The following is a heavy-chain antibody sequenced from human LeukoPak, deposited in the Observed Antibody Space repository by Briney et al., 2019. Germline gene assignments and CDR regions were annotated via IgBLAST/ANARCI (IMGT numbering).Heavy chain of an antibody. J-gene: IGHJ4*02. Sequence: PGGSLRLSCAASGLTVTSNYMSWIRQAPGKGLEWVSVIYSGGDTYYADSVKGRFTISRDNSKNTLYLQMSSLRAEDTAVYYCARGDDYGGAWYYFDCWGQGTLVTVSS. CDR2: IYSGGDT. V-gene: IGHV3-53*01. CDR3: ARGDDYGGAWYYFDC. CDR1: GLTVTSNY. D-gene: IGHD4-23*01.